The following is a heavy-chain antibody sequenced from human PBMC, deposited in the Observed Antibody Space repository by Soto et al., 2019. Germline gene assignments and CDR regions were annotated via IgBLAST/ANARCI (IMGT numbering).Heavy chain of an antibody. D-gene: IGHD3-3*01. V-gene: IGHV1-69*01. CDR3: ARDQDYDFWSGYGRSGWFDP. CDR1: GGTFSSYA. CDR2: IIPIFGTA. Sequence: QVQLVQSGAEVKKPGSSVKVSCKASGGTFSSYAISWVRQAPGQGLEWMGGIIPIFGTANYAQKFQGRVTITADESTSTAYMELSSLRSEDTAVYYCARDQDYDFWSGYGRSGWFDPWGQGTLVTVSS. J-gene: IGHJ5*02.